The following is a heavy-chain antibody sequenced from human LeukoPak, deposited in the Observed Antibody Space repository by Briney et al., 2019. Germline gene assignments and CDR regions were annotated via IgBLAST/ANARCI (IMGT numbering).Heavy chain of an antibody. J-gene: IGHJ4*02. CDR2: MNPNSANT. CDR3: ARVNCSSTSCRSKFLDY. Sequence: ASLKVSCKASGYTFTTYDIAWVRQATGHGLEWMGWMNPNSANTGYAQKFQGRVTTTRNTSRSTAYMELSRLRSEDTAVYYCARVNCSSTSCRSKFLDYWGQGTLVTVSA. D-gene: IGHD2-2*01. CDR1: GYTFTTYD. V-gene: IGHV1-8*01.